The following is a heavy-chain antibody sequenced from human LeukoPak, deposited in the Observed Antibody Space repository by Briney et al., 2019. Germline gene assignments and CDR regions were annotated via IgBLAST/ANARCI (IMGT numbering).Heavy chain of an antibody. V-gene: IGHV4-34*01. CDR2: INHSGST. D-gene: IGHD2-15*01. J-gene: IGHJ5*02. Sequence: PSETLSLTCAVYGGSFSYYYWSWIRQPPGKGLEWIGKINHSGSTNYNPSLKSRVTISVDTSNNQFSLKLSSVTAADTAVYYCARVVVPGWFDPWGQGTLVTVSS. CDR3: ARVVVPGWFDP. CDR1: GGSFSYYY.